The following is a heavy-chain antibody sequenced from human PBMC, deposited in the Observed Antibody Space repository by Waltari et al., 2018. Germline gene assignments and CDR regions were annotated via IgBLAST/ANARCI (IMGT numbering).Heavy chain of an antibody. Sequence: QVQLVQSGAEVKKPGASVKVSCKASGYTFTSYYMHWVRQAHGQGLEWMGIINPSGGSTSYAQKFQGRVTMTRDTSTSTVYMELSSLRSEDTAVYYCASRITMIVVVEGDWYFDLWGRGTLVTVSS. D-gene: IGHD3-22*01. V-gene: IGHV1-46*01. CDR2: INPSGGST. CDR3: ASRITMIVVVEGDWYFDL. J-gene: IGHJ2*01. CDR1: GYTFTSYY.